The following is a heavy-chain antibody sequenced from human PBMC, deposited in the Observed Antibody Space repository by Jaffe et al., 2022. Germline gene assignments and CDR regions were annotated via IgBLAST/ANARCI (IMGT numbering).Heavy chain of an antibody. Sequence: EVQLVESGGGLAQSGRSLRLSCVASGFTFSDYCMYWVRQVPGKGLEWVSDISWNSASIHYADSVKGRFTISRDNAKNSLYLEMSSLRVEDTALYYCTKAGFGDSLGNDAFDIWGQGTLVIVSS. D-gene: IGHD2-21*02. CDR1: GFTFSDYC. CDR3: TKAGFGDSLGNDAFDI. CDR2: ISWNSASI. J-gene: IGHJ3*02. V-gene: IGHV3-9*01.